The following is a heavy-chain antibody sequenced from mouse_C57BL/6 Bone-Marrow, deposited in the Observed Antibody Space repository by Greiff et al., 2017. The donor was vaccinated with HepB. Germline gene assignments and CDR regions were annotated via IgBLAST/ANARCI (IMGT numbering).Heavy chain of an antibody. Sequence: QVQLQQSGPELVKPGASVKISCKASGYAFSSSWMNWVKQRPGKGLEWIGRIYPGDGDTNYNGKFKGKATLTADKSSSTAYMQLSSLTSEDSAVYFCARSEIYHDYYYAMDYWGQGTSVTVSS. D-gene: IGHD2-4*01. J-gene: IGHJ4*01. CDR3: ARSEIYHDYYYAMDY. CDR2: IYPGDGDT. CDR1: GYAFSSSW. V-gene: IGHV1-82*01.